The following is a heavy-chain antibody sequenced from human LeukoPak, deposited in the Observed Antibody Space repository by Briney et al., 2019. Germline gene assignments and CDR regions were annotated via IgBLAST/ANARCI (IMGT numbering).Heavy chain of an antibody. Sequence: PSETLSLTCTVSGGSISSGSYYWSWIRQPAGKGLEWIGRIYTSGSTNYNPSLKSRVTISVDTSKNQFSLKLSSVTAADTAVYYCAREDYGSGSYYPNYYYYYYYMDVWGKGATVTISS. CDR1: GGSISSGSYY. CDR2: IYTSGST. J-gene: IGHJ6*03. D-gene: IGHD3-10*01. V-gene: IGHV4-61*02. CDR3: AREDYGSGSYYPNYYYYYYYMDV.